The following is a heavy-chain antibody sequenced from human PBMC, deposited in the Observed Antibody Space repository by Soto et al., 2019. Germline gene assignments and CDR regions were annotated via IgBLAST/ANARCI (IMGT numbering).Heavy chain of an antibody. CDR3: AVERNYYGMDV. J-gene: IGHJ6*02. CDR1: GGTFSSYA. Sequence: ASVQVSCKASGGTFSSYAISWVRQAPGQGLEWMGGIIPIFGTANYAQKFQGRVTITADESTSTAYMELSSLRSEDTAVYYCAVERNYYGMDVWGQGTTVTVSS. V-gene: IGHV1-69*13. CDR2: IIPIFGTA. D-gene: IGHD6-25*01.